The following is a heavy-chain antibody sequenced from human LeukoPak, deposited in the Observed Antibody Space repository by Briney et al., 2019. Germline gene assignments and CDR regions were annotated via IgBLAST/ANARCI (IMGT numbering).Heavy chain of an antibody. CDR3: AKGDLGFGRFYFDY. D-gene: IGHD3-16*01. CDR2: ISGSGGTT. CDR1: GFSVSNYY. V-gene: IGHV3-23*01. Sequence: GGSLRLSCAGSGFSVSNYYMSWVRQAPGKGLEWVSSISGSGGTTYNADSVKGRFTISRDNSKNTLYLQMNNLRAEDTAVYYCAKGDLGFGRFYFDYWGHGNLVTVSP. J-gene: IGHJ4*01.